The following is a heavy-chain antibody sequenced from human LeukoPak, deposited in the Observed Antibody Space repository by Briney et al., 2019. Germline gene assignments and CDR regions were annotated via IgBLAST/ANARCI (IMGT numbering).Heavy chain of an antibody. Sequence: GGSLRLSCAASGFTCSNYEMSWVRQAPGKGLEWVSYISRSGSSIYYADSVKGRFTISRDNAKNSLYLQMNTLRAEDTAVYYCARVGRSTVGGYWGQGTLVTVSS. J-gene: IGHJ4*02. CDR3: ARVGRSTVGGY. CDR2: ISRSGSSI. D-gene: IGHD4-23*01. CDR1: GFTCSNYE. V-gene: IGHV3-48*03.